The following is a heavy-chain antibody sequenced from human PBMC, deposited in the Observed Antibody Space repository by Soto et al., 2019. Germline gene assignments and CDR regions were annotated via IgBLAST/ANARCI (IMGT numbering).Heavy chain of an antibody. V-gene: IGHV1-18*04. Sequence: ASVKVSCKASGYTFTSSGISWVRQAPGQGLEWMGWISTYNGNTNYAQNLQGRLTMTTDTSTKTAYMELRNLRSDDTAVYYCGVAARTFDNWGQGTLVTVSS. J-gene: IGHJ4*02. D-gene: IGHD1-26*01. CDR1: GYTFTSSG. CDR2: ISTYNGNT. CDR3: GVAARTFDN.